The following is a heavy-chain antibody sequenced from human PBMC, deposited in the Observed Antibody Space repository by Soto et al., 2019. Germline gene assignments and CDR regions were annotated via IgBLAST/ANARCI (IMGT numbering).Heavy chain of an antibody. CDR3: AGSIAARPNYYYGMDV. D-gene: IGHD6-6*01. CDR2: ISAYNGNT. CDR1: GYTFTSYG. V-gene: IGHV1-18*01. Sequence: SVKVACTASGYTFTSYGISWVRQAPGQGLEWMGWISAYNGNTNYAQKLQGRVTMTTDTSTSTAYMELRSLRSDDTAVYYCAGSIAARPNYYYGMDVWGQGTTVNVS. J-gene: IGHJ6*02.